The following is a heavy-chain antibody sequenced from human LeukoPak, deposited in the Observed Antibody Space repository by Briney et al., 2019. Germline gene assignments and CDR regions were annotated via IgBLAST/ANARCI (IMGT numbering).Heavy chain of an antibody. V-gene: IGHV4-39*07. CDR1: GGSIISSSYY. CDR3: AGGRSARGGFDY. J-gene: IGHJ4*02. Sequence: SETLSLTCTVPGGSIISSSYYWGWIRQPPGKGLEWIGSIYYSGSTYYNPSLKSRVTISVDTSKNQFSLNLSSVTAADTVMYYCAGGRSARGGFDYWGQGTLVTVSS. CDR2: IYYSGST. D-gene: IGHD3-16*01.